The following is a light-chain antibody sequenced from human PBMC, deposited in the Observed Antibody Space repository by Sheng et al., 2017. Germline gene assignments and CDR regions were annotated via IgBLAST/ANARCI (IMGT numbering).Light chain of an antibody. CDR1: SSDVGSYNL. CDR2: DVS. J-gene: IGLJ1*01. Sequence: QSALTQPASVSGSPGQSITISCTGTSSDVGSYNLVSWYQQHPGKAPKLMIYDVSKRPSGVSNRFSGSKSGNTASLTISGLQAEDEADYYCCSYAGSSPWVFGTGTKVTVL. V-gene: IGLV2-23*02. CDR3: CSYAGSSPWV.